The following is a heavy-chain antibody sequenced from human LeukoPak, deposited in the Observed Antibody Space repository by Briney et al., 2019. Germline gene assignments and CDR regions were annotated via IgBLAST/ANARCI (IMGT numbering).Heavy chain of an antibody. Sequence: PSETLSLTCAVYGGSFSGYYWSWIRQPPGKGLEWIGEINHSGSTTYNPSLKSRVTISVDTSKKQFSLKLSSVTAADAAVYYCARSKTIAAARDVWGRGTTVTVSS. CDR1: GGSFSGYY. J-gene: IGHJ6*04. D-gene: IGHD6-13*01. CDR3: ARSKTIAAARDV. V-gene: IGHV4-34*01. CDR2: INHSGST.